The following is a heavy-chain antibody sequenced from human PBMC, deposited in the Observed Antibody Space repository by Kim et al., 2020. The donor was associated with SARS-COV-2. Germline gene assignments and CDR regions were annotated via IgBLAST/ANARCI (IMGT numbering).Heavy chain of an antibody. J-gene: IGHJ4*02. CDR3: ARGPYSGKPFDY. Sequence: YNPSLKSRVTISVDTSKNQFSLKLSSVTAADTAVYYCARGPYSGKPFDYWGQGTLVTVSS. V-gene: IGHV4-31*02. D-gene: IGHD5-12*01.